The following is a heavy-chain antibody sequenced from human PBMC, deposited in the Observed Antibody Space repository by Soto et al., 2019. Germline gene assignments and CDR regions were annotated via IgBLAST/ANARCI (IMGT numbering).Heavy chain of an antibody. CDR3: ARLRNHYFMDA. D-gene: IGHD3-3*01. CDR2: IYSSGTT. Sequence: QVQLQESGPGLVKPSETLSLTCSVSDGSISGLYWTWVRHPPGKGLEWIGWIYSSGTTNYNPSLKSRVTISVDTYNTQFSLKLSSVTAADTAIYYCARLRNHYFMDAVGKWTTVTVSS. CDR1: DGSISGLY. V-gene: IGHV4-59*08. J-gene: IGHJ6*03.